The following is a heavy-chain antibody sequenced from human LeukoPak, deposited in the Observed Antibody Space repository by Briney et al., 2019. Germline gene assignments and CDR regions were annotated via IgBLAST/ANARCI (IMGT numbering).Heavy chain of an antibody. CDR1: GYTFTSYG. CDR3: LYSYGPFDY. J-gene: IGHJ4*02. Sequence: ASVKVSCKASGYTFTSYGISWVRQAPGQGLEWMGWISAYNGNTNYAQKFQGRVTMTRDTSISTAYMELSRLRSDDTAVYYCLYSYGPFDYWGQGTLVTVSS. CDR2: ISAYNGNT. V-gene: IGHV1-18*01. D-gene: IGHD5-18*01.